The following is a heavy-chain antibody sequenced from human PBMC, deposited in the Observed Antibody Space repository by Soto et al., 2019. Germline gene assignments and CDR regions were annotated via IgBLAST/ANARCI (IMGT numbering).Heavy chain of an antibody. CDR2: IGGSSGST. V-gene: IGHV3-23*01. D-gene: IGHD2-2*01. J-gene: IGHJ4*02. Sequence: EVQLLESGGGLLQPGGSLRLSCAASGFTFRSYAMSWVRQAPGKGLEWVSDIGGSSGSTDYADSVKGRFTISRDNSKNTLFLQMNSLRAEDTAVYYCAKDRSSTSGYAFDYWGQGTLVTVSS. CDR1: GFTFRSYA. CDR3: AKDRSSTSGYAFDY.